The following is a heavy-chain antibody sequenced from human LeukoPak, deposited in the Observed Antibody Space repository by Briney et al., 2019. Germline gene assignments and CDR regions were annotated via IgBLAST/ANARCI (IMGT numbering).Heavy chain of an antibody. CDR3: ARDQLLTFDY. V-gene: IGHV4-31*03. Sequence: SQTLSLTCTVSGGSISSGGYYWSWIRQHPGKGLEWIGYIYYSGSTYYNPSLKSRVTISVDTSKSQFSLKLSSVTAADTAVYYCARDQLLTFDYWGQGTLVTVSS. CDR1: GGSISSGGYY. J-gene: IGHJ4*02. CDR2: IYYSGST. D-gene: IGHD2-2*01.